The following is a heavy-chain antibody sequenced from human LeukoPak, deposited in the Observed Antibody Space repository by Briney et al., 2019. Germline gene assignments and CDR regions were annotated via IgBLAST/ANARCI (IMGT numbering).Heavy chain of an antibody. Sequence: GGSLRLSCAASGFTLSSYATSWVRQAPGKGLEWVSSISASGADTYYADSVKGRFTISRDASKNTLYLQMNSLRGEDTAVYYCVEQLDSGNYYPTGDDYWGQGTLVTVSS. V-gene: IGHV3-23*01. CDR3: VEQLDSGNYYPTGDDY. CDR1: GFTLSSYA. D-gene: IGHD3-10*01. CDR2: ISASGADT. J-gene: IGHJ4*02.